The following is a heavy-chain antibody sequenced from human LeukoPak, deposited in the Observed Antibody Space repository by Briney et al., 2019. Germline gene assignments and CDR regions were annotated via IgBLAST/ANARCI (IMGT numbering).Heavy chain of an antibody. V-gene: IGHV3-30*01. D-gene: IGHD6-13*01. J-gene: IGHJ4*02. CDR2: ISYDGGNK. CDR1: GFTFSSYA. Sequence: GGSLRLSCAASGFTFSSYAMHWVRQAPGKGLEWVAVISYDGGNKYYADSVKGRFTISRDNFKNTLYLQMNSLRAEDTAVYYWARDPSSSWPDYWGQGTLVTVSS. CDR3: ARDPSSSWPDY.